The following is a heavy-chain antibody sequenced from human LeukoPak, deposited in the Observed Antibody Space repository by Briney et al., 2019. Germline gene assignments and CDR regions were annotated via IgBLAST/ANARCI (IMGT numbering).Heavy chain of an antibody. CDR2: IIPIFGTA. CDR1: GGTFSSYA. Sequence: SVKVSCKASGGTFSSYAISWVRQAPGQGLEWMGGIIPIFGTANYAQKFQDRVTITADESTSTAYMELSSLRSEDTAVYYCARGSYYDFWSGYTKVIEFDYWGQGTLVTVSS. V-gene: IGHV1-69*13. J-gene: IGHJ4*02. D-gene: IGHD3-3*01. CDR3: ARGSYYDFWSGYTKVIEFDY.